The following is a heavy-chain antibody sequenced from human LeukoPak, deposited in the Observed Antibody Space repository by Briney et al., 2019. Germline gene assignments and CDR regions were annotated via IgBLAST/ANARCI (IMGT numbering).Heavy chain of an antibody. D-gene: IGHD2-15*01. CDR3: ARDDRGFCSGGGCYVY. Sequence: TDTLSLTCTVSGGSISSYYWTWIRQSAGKGLEWIGRIYTSGSTNYNPSLKSRVTMSVDTSRNQFSLKLSSVTAADTAVYYCARDDRGFCSGGGCYVYWGQGTLVTVSS. J-gene: IGHJ4*02. V-gene: IGHV4-4*07. CDR2: IYTSGST. CDR1: GGSISSYY.